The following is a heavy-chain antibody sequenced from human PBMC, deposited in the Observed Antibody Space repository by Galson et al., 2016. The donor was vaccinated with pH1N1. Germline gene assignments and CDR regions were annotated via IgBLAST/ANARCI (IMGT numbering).Heavy chain of an antibody. CDR3: TKGGSIAAPDEAFDI. Sequence: SLRLSCAASGFTFSSYAMHWVRQAPGKGLEWVSVISGSGGNTYYGDSVKGRFTISRDNSKNTLYLQMSSLRAEDTAVYYCTKGGSIAAPDEAFDIWGQGTMVTVSS. CDR2: ISGSGGNT. D-gene: IGHD6-6*01. J-gene: IGHJ3*02. V-gene: IGHV3-23*01. CDR1: GFTFSSYA.